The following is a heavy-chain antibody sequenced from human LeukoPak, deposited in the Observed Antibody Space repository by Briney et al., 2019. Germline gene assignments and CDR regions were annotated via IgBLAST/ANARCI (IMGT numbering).Heavy chain of an antibody. V-gene: IGHV3-15*01. D-gene: IGHD2-2*01. CDR1: GFTFSHAW. CDR2: IKSYVHGGTT. J-gene: IGHJ4*02. Sequence: GGSLRLSCAASGFTFSHAWMNWVRQAPGKGLEWIGLIKSYVHGGTTDYAAPVQGRFTISRDDSKNSLYLQMNSLKTEDTAVYYCARYQLPVRYFDYWGQGTLVTVSS. CDR3: ARYQLPVRYFDY.